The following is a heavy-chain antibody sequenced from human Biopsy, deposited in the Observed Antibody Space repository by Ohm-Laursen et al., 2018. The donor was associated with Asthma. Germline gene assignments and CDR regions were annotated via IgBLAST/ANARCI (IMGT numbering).Heavy chain of an antibody. CDR2: INSVFGTT. J-gene: IGHJ4*02. D-gene: IGHD2-2*01. Sequence: ASVKVSCKSLGGTFNTYVIGWVRRAPGQGLEWMGGINSVFGTTTYPQKFQDRVTITADDSTSTVYVELSSLRSEDTAVYYCARKAGSCISRTCYSLDFWGQGTLVTVSS. V-gene: IGHV1-69*13. CDR3: ARKAGSCISRTCYSLDF. CDR1: GGTFNTYV.